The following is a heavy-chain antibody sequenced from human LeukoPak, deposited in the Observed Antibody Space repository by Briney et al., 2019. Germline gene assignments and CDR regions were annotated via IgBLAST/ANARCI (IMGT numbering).Heavy chain of an antibody. J-gene: IGHJ6*03. CDR3: ARGDYYDSSGYYWSNYYYCMDV. CDR1: GGTFSSYA. Sequence: SVKVSCKASGGTFSSYAISWVRQAPGQGLEWMGRIIPIFGTANYAQKFQGRVTITTDESTSTAYMELSSLRSEDTAVYYCARGDYYDSSGYYWSNYYYCMDVWGKGTTVTVSS. V-gene: IGHV1-69*05. D-gene: IGHD3-22*01. CDR2: IIPIFGTA.